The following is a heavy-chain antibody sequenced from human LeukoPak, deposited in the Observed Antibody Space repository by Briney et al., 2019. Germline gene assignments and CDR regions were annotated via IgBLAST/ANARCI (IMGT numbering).Heavy chain of an antibody. D-gene: IGHD5-12*01. J-gene: IGHJ4*02. CDR1: GFTFSSYA. CDR3: AKDLDIVATITGN. CDR2: VSGSGGST. Sequence: GGSLRLSCAASGFTFSSYAMSWARQAPGKGLEWVSGVSGSGGSTYYADSVKGRFTISRDNSKNTLYLQMNSLRAEDTAVYYCAKDLDIVATITGNWGQGTLVTVSS. V-gene: IGHV3-23*01.